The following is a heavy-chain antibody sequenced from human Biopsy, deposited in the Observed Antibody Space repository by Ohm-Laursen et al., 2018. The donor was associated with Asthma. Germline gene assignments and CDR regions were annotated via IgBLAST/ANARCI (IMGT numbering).Heavy chain of an antibody. Sequence: LRLSCTASGFTFSSYAMSWVRQAPGKGLEWVSAISGSGGSTYYADSVKGRFTISRDNSKNTLYLQMNSLRAEDTAVYYCAKGGGDIVVVISATTLDYWGQGALVTVSS. V-gene: IGHV3-23*01. CDR3: AKGGGDIVVVISATTLDY. J-gene: IGHJ4*02. CDR1: GFTFSSYA. D-gene: IGHD2-15*01. CDR2: ISGSGGST.